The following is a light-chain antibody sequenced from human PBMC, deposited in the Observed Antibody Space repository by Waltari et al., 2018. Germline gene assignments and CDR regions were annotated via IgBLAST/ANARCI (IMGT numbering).Light chain of an antibody. Sequence: DIEMTQSPDSLTVPLGERTTINCRASPPLFYSSYNKNYLAWYQQKTGQPPKLLITWASTRESGVPDRFTGSGSGTDFTLTISNLQAEDVAVYYCQQYYTTPPLTFGQGTRLEIK. CDR2: WAS. V-gene: IGKV4-1*01. CDR3: QQYYTTPPLT. CDR1: PPLFYSSYNKNY. J-gene: IGKJ5*01.